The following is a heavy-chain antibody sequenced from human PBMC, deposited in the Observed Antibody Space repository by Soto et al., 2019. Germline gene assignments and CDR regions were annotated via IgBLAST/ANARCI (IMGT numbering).Heavy chain of an antibody. CDR3: ARGPEHCSSTSCYAGPWHHEIYNWFDP. CDR1: GYTFTGYY. CDR2: INPNSGGT. J-gene: IGHJ5*02. D-gene: IGHD2-2*01. V-gene: IGHV1-2*04. Sequence: GASLKVSCKASGYTFTGYYMHWVRQAPGQGLEWMGWINPNSGGTNYAQKFQGWVTMTRDTSISTAYMELSRLRSDDTAVYYCARGPEHCSSTSCYAGPWHHEIYNWFDPWGQGTLVTVSS.